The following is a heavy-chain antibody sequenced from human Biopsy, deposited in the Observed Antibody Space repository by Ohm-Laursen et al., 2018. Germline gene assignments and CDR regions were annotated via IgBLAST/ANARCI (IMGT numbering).Heavy chain of an antibody. CDR2: IIPMFGTA. V-gene: IGHV1-69*13. D-gene: IGHD1-26*01. J-gene: IGHJ4*02. CDR1: GGTFINYA. CDR3: ARGPHSGSHSCFDY. Sequence: VASVKVSCKASGGTFINYAISWVRQAPGQGLEWMGGIIPMFGTANYAQMFQGRVTISADESTSTSYMELSSLTTEDTAIYYCARGPHSGSHSCFDYWGRGTLVTVSS.